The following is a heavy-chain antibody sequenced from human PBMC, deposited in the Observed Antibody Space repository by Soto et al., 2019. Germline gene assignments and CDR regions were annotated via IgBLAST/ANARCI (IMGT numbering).Heavy chain of an antibody. D-gene: IGHD6-13*01. CDR2: ISGSGGST. J-gene: IGHJ1*01. CDR3: AKDKNSSWYIVRVAEYFQH. CDR1: GFTFSSYA. V-gene: IGHV3-23*01. Sequence: EVQLLASGGGLVQPGGSLRLSCAASGFTFSSYAMSWVRQAPGKGLEWVSAISGSGGSTYYADSVKDRFTISRDNSKNTLYLQMNSRRAEATAVYYCAKDKNSSWYIVRVAEYFQHWGQGPLVTVSS.